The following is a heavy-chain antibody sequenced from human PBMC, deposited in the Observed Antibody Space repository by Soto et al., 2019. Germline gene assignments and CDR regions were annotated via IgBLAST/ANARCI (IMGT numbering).Heavy chain of an antibody. CDR1: GFTFSSYA. D-gene: IGHD3-22*01. Sequence: EVQLLESGGGSIQPGGSLRLSCAASGFTFSSYAMSWVRQAPGKGLEWVSGISGSGGTIYYEDSVKGRFTISRDNSKNTLYLQMNSLRAEDTAVYYCAKGDFYDSDGHDYAGHFDHWGQGTLVTVSS. V-gene: IGHV3-23*01. J-gene: IGHJ4*02. CDR2: ISGSGGTI. CDR3: AKGDFYDSDGHDYAGHFDH.